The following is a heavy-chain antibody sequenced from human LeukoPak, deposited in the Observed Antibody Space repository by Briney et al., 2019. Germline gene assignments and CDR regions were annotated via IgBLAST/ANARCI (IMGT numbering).Heavy chain of an antibody. J-gene: IGHJ4*02. Sequence: PGRSLRLSCAASGFTFSSYGMHWVRQAPGKGLEWVAVIWYDGSNKYYADSVKGRFTISRDNSKNTLYLQMNSLRAEDTAVYYCAKEAWDYDSSGITNFDYWGKGTLVTVSS. CDR2: IWYDGSNK. CDR3: AKEAWDYDSSGITNFDY. D-gene: IGHD3-22*01. V-gene: IGHV3-33*06. CDR1: GFTFSSYG.